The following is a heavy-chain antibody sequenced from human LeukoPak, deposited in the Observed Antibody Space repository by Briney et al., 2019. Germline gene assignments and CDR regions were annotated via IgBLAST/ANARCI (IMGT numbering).Heavy chain of an antibody. V-gene: IGHV3-23*01. CDR2: ISGSGGST. J-gene: IGHJ4*02. CDR1: GFRFSSYG. D-gene: IGHD5-24*01. Sequence: PGGTLRLSCAASGFRFSSYGMSWVRQAPGKGLEWVSAISGSGGSTYYADSVKGRFTISRDNSKNTLYLQMNSLRAEDTAVYYCAKGDVYFDYWGQGTLVTVSS. CDR3: AKGDVYFDY.